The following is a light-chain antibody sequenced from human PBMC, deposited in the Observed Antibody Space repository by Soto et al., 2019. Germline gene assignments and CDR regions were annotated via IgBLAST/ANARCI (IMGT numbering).Light chain of an antibody. CDR2: GAY. J-gene: IGKJ1*01. V-gene: IGKV3-15*01. CDR3: QQYNDWPRT. Sequence: DIVLTQSPVTLSASPGESATLSCRASQSVNSDLAWYQQKPGQAPTLLIYGAYIRAVGIPARFSGSGSGAEFTLIIRSLQSEDFALYFCQQYNDWPRTFGQGTKV. CDR1: QSVNSD.